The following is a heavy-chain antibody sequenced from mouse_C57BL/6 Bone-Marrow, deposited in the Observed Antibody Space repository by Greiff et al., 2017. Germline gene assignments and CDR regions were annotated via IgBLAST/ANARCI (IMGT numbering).Heavy chain of an antibody. CDR3: AAYGSSSWFAY. J-gene: IGHJ3*01. V-gene: IGHV1-54*01. CDR2: INPGSGGT. CDR1: GYAFTNYL. D-gene: IGHD1-1*01. Sequence: VKLQESGAELVRPGTSVKVSCKASGYAFTNYLIERVKQRPGQGLEWIGVINPGSGGTYYNEKFKGKATLTADKSSSTAYMQLSSLTSEDSAVYVCAAYGSSSWFAYWGQGTLVTVSA.